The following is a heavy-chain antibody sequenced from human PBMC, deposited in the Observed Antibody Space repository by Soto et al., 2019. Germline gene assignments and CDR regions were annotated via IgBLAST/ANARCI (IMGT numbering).Heavy chain of an antibody. Sequence: GGSLRLSCTASGFTFGDYAMSWFRQAPGKGLEWVGFIRSKAYGGTTEYAASVKGRFTISRDDSKSIAYPQMNSLKTEDTAVYYCTRSSGWYNYYYGMDVWGQGTTVTVSS. CDR1: GFTFGDYA. CDR2: IRSKAYGGTT. D-gene: IGHD6-19*01. V-gene: IGHV3-49*03. CDR3: TRSSGWYNYYYGMDV. J-gene: IGHJ6*02.